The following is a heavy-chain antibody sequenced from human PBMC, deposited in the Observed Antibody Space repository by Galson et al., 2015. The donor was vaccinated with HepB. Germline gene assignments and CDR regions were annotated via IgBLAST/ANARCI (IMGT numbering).Heavy chain of an antibody. Sequence: CAISGDSVSSNSAAWNWIRQSPSRGLEWLGRTYYRSKWYNDYAVSVKSRITINPDTSKNQFSLQLNSVTPEDTAVYYCARGHLPGWGTGGVIDAFDIWGQGTMVTVSS. CDR3: ARGHLPGWGTGGVIDAFDI. CDR2: TYYRSKWYN. V-gene: IGHV6-1*01. J-gene: IGHJ3*02. D-gene: IGHD7-27*01. CDR1: GDSVSSNSAA.